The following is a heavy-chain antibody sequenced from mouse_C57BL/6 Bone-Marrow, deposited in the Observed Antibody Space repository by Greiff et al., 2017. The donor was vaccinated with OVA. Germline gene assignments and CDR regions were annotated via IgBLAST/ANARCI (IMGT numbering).Heavy chain of an antibody. Sequence: VQLQESGAELARPGASVKLSCKASGYTFTSYGISWVKQRTGQGLEWIGEIYPRSGNTYYNEKFKGKATLTAEKSSSTAYMELRSLTSEDSAVYFCARGPHYYGSISWFAYWGQGTLVTVSA. CDR3: ARGPHYYGSISWFAY. V-gene: IGHV1-81*01. CDR1: GYTFTSYG. CDR2: IYPRSGNT. D-gene: IGHD1-1*01. J-gene: IGHJ3*01.